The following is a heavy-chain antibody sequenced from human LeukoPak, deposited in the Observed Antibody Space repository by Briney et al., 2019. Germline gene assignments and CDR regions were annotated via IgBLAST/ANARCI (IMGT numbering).Heavy chain of an antibody. CDR2: IKFDGSLA. CDR1: GLTFNTYW. D-gene: IGHD4-11*01. CDR3: AKDAQRGFDYSNSLEH. J-gene: IGHJ5*02. V-gene: IGHV3-74*01. Sequence: GGSLRLSCGASGLTFNTYWIHWVRQAPGKGLVWVSQIKFDGSLASYADSVKGRFTISRDNFKRTVSLEMNSLRAEDTAVYYCAKDAQRGFDYSNSLEHWGQGSLVIVSS.